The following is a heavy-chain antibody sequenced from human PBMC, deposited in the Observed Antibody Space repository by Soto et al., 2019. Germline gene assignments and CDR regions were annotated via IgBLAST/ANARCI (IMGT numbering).Heavy chain of an antibody. J-gene: IGHJ4*02. CDR2: ISGSGGST. Sequence: GGSLRLSCAASGFTFSSYAMSWVRQAPGKGLEWVSAISGSGGSTYYADSVKGRFTISRDNSKNTLYLQMNSLRAEDTAVYYCAKDSFGYSYGSYYLDYWGQGTLVTVSS. CDR1: GFTFSSYA. D-gene: IGHD5-18*01. CDR3: AKDSFGYSYGSYYLDY. V-gene: IGHV3-23*01.